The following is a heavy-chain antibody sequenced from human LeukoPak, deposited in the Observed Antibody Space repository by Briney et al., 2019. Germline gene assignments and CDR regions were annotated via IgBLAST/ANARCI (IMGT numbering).Heavy chain of an antibody. CDR2: ISYDGSSE. CDR3: ARETYYYESSGYYPYYFDY. D-gene: IGHD3-22*01. CDR1: GFTLSSYA. J-gene: IGHJ4*02. Sequence: GGSLRLSCTASGFTLSSYAMHWVRQAPGKGLEWVAVISYDGSSEYYADSVKGRFTISRDNSQNTLFLQMNSLKTEDTAIYYCARETYYYESSGYYPYYFDYWGQGTLVTVSS. V-gene: IGHV3-30-3*01.